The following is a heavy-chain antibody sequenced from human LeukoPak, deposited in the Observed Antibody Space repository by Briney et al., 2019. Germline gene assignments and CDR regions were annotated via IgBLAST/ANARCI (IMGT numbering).Heavy chain of an antibody. D-gene: IGHD6-13*01. CDR2: ISSSSSYI. CDR1: GFTFSSYS. V-gene: IGHV3-21*01. CDR3: AREGQQLVQQGDYFDY. Sequence: GGSLRLSCAASGFTFSSYSMNWVRQAPGKGLEWVSSISSSSSYIYYADSVKGRFTISRDNAKNSLYLQMNSLRAEDTAVYYCAREGQQLVQQGDYFDYWGQRTLVTVSS. J-gene: IGHJ4*02.